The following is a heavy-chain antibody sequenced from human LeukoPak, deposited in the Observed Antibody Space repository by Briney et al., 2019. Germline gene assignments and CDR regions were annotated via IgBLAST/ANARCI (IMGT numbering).Heavy chain of an antibody. V-gene: IGHV3-53*01. CDR1: GFSVSSKY. CDR2: IYSGGST. J-gene: IGHJ4*02. Sequence: GGSLRLSCAASGFSVSSKYMSWVRQAPGKGLEWVSVIYSGGSTYCADSVKGRFTISRDNSKNTLYIQMNSLRAEDTAVYYCARASFPYYFDYWGQGTLVTVSS. CDR3: ARASFPYYFDY. D-gene: IGHD2/OR15-2a*01.